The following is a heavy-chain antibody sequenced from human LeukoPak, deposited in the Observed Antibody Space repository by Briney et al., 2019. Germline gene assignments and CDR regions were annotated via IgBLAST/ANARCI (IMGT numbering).Heavy chain of an antibody. CDR2: VSDSGSGT. Sequence: GGSMRLSCAASGFTFSTYAMSWVRQAPGRGLEWVSAVSDSGSGTYYADSVKGRFTISRDNSKNTLYLQMTSLRAEDTALYYCAKGKGSSGWYDWGQGTLVTVSS. CDR1: GFTFSTYA. D-gene: IGHD6-19*01. J-gene: IGHJ4*02. V-gene: IGHV3-23*01. CDR3: AKGKGSSGWYD.